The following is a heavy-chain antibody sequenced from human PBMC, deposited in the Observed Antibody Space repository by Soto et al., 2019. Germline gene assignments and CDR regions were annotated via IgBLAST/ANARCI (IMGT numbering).Heavy chain of an antibody. CDR2: IIPIFGTA. D-gene: IGHD3-3*01. CDR3: ARTTTTRITIFGVVTYYYGMDV. Sequence: QVQLVQSGAEVKKPGSSVKVSCKASGGTFSSYAISWVRQAPGQGLEWMGGIIPIFGTANYAQKFQGRVTITADESTSTAYMELSSLRSEVTAVYYCARTTTTRITIFGVVTYYYGMDVWGQGTTVTVSS. CDR1: GGTFSSYA. J-gene: IGHJ6*02. V-gene: IGHV1-69*01.